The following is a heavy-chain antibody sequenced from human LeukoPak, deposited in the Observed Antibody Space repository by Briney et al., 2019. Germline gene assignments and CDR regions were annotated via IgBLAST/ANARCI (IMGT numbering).Heavy chain of an antibody. CDR1: GFTVSSNY. CDR3: ERDQFAFGLFDY. V-gene: IGHV3-53*01. CDR2: IYSGGST. J-gene: IGHJ4*02. Sequence: GGSLRLSCAASGFTVSSNYMSWVRQAPGKGLEWVSVIYSGGSTYYADSVKGRFTISRDSSKNTLYLQMNSLRAEDTAVYYCERDQFAFGLFDYWGQGTLVTVSP. D-gene: IGHD3/OR15-3a*01.